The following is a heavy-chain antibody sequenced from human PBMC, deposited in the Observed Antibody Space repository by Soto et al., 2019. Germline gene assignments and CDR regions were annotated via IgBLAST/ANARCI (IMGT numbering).Heavy chain of an antibody. CDR1: GYTFTSYD. V-gene: IGHV1-8*01. Sequence: GASVKVSCKASGYTFTSYDINWVRQATGQGLEWMGWMNPNSGNTGYAQKFQGRVTMTRNTSISTAYMELSSLRSGDTAVYYCARDLEWTSKRIYYMDVWGKGTTVTVSS. J-gene: IGHJ6*03. CDR3: ARDLEWTSKRIYYMDV. D-gene: IGHD3-3*01. CDR2: MNPNSGNT.